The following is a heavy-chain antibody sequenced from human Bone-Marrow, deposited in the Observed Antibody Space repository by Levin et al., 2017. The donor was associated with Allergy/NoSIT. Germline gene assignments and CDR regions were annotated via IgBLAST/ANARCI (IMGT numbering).Heavy chain of an antibody. V-gene: IGHV4-34*01. Sequence: SQTLSLTCAVYGGSFSGYYWSWIRQPPGKGLEWIGEINHSGSTNYNPSLKSRVTISVDTSKNQFSLKLSSVTAADTAVYYCARGPIAARGSYYYYGMDVWGQGTTVTVSS. CDR1: GGSFSGYY. CDR2: INHSGST. CDR3: ARGPIAARGSYYYYGMDV. J-gene: IGHJ6*02. D-gene: IGHD6-6*01.